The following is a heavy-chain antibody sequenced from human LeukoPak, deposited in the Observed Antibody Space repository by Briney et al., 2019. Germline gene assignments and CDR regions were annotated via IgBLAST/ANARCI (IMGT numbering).Heavy chain of an antibody. D-gene: IGHD1-26*01. CDR2: ISYDGSNK. V-gene: IGHV3-30*03. CDR1: GFTFDDYA. Sequence: PGGSLRLSCAASGFTFDDYAMHWVRQAPGKGLEWVAVISYDGSNKYYADSVKGRFTISRDNSKNTLYLQMNSLRAEDTAVYYCARLKRFLGFYFDYWGQGTLVTVSS. J-gene: IGHJ4*02. CDR3: ARLKRFLGFYFDY.